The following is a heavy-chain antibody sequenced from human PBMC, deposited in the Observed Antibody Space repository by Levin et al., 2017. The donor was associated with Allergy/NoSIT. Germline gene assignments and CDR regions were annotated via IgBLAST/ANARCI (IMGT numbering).Heavy chain of an antibody. CDR2: IWYDGSNK. J-gene: IGHJ6*03. D-gene: IGHD6-13*01. CDR1: GFTFSSFG. Sequence: GGSLRLSCAASGFTFSSFGIHWVRQAPGKGLEWVALIWYDGSNKYYADSVKGRFTISRDNPKNTLYLQVNSLRAEDTAMYYCARGAADGTYHYYYYMDVWGKGTTVTVSS. CDR3: ARGAADGTYHYYYYMDV. V-gene: IGHV3-33*01.